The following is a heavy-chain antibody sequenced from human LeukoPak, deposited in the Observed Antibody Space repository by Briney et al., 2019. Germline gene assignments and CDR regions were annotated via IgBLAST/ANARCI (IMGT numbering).Heavy chain of an antibody. Sequence: SETLSLTCTVSGGSISSGDYYWSWIRQPPGKGLEWIGYIYYSGSTYYNPSLKSRVTISVDTSKNQFSLKLSSVTAADTAVYYCARVSGYSYYFDYWGQGILVTVSS. V-gene: IGHV4-30-4*01. CDR2: IYYSGST. CDR1: GGSISSGDYY. CDR3: ARVSGYSYYFDY. D-gene: IGHD3-22*01. J-gene: IGHJ4*02.